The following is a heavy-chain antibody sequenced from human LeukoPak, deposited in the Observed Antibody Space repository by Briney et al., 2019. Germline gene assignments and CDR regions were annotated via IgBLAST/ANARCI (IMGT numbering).Heavy chain of an antibody. Sequence: SETLSLTCTVSGGSISSNYWSWFRQPPGKGLEWIGYIYYSGDTHYNPSLRSRVTISVDSSKTQFSLNLNSVTAADTAVYYCARPVAYCGGDCYSGDAFDIWGQGTMVTVSS. J-gene: IGHJ3*02. CDR3: ARPVAYCGGDCYSGDAFDI. V-gene: IGHV4-59*08. CDR2: IYYSGDT. D-gene: IGHD2-21*01. CDR1: GGSISSNY.